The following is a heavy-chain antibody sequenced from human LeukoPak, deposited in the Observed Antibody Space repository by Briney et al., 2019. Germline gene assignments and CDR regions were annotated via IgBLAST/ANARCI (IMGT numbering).Heavy chain of an antibody. CDR3: ARDRGGGHMDV. CDR1: GVTFSSYA. J-gene: IGHJ6*03. Sequence: PGGSLRLSCAVSGVTFSSYAMNWVRQAPGKGLEWVSVINDSGGRTDYADSVKGRFTISRENAKNSLYLQMNSLRAGDTAVYYCARDRGGGHMDVWGKGTTVTISS. CDR2: INDSGGRT. V-gene: IGHV3-23*01. D-gene: IGHD2-15*01.